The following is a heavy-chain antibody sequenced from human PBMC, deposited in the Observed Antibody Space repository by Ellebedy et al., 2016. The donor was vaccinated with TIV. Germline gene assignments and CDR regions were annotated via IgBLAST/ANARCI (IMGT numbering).Heavy chain of an antibody. CDR1: GYSFTSYW. CDR3: ARLPDY. J-gene: IGHJ4*02. Sequence: GGSLRLXXKGSGYSFTSYWIGWMRQMPGKGLEWMGIIYPGDSDTRYSPSFQGQVTISADKSISTAYLQWSSLKASDTAMYYCARLPDYWGQGTLVTVSS. V-gene: IGHV5-51*01. CDR2: IYPGDSDT.